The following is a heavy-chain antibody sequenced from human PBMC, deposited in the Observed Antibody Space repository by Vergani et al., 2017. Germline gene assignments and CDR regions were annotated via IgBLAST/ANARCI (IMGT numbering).Heavy chain of an antibody. J-gene: IGHJ2*01. CDR2: INAGNGNT. CDR3: ARVFNGDYVGYFDL. Sequence: QVQLVQSGAEVKKPGASVKVSCKASGYTFTSYAMHWVRQAPGQRLEWMGWINAGNGNTKYSQKFQGRVTITRDTSASTAYMGLSSLRSEDTAVYYCARVFNGDYVGYFDLWGRGTLVTVSS. CDR1: GYTFTSYA. V-gene: IGHV1-3*01. D-gene: IGHD4-17*01.